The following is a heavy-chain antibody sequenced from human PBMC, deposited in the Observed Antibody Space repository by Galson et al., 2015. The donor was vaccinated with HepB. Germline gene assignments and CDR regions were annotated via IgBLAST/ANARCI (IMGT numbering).Heavy chain of an antibody. CDR2: IIPILGIA. CDR1: GGTFSSYA. D-gene: IGHD4-17*01. V-gene: IGHV1-69*04. CDR3: ARDWRPRGDYGDLLDY. Sequence: SVKVSCKASGGTFSSYAISWVRQAPGQGLEWMGRIIPILGIANYAQKFQGRVTITADKSTSTAYMELSSLRSEDTAVYYCARDWRPRGDYGDLLDYWGQGTLVTVSS. J-gene: IGHJ4*02.